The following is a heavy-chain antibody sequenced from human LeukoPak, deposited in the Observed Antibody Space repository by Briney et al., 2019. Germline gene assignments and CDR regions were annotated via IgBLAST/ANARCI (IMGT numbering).Heavy chain of an antibody. CDR3: ARGIRYYYDSSGYYFDY. J-gene: IGHJ4*02. D-gene: IGHD3-22*01. V-gene: IGHV4-59*01. CDR2: IYYGGST. CDR1: GGSISGYY. Sequence: SETLSLTCSVSGGSISGYYWSWIRQPPGRGLEWIGYIYYGGSTSYNPSLKSRVTMSVDTSKNQFSLNLSSVTAADTAVYYCARGIRYYYDSSGYYFDYWGQGTLVTVSS.